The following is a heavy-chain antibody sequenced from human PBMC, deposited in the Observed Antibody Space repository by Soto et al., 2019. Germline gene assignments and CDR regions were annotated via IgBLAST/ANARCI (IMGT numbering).Heavy chain of an antibody. CDR2: IRSKAYGGTT. J-gene: IGHJ6*03. D-gene: IGHD3-3*02. CDR3: TRDRGWRISYYYYYMDV. CDR1: GFTFGDYA. Sequence: GGSLRLSYTASGFTFGDYAMSWFRQAPGKGLEWVGFIRSKAYGGTTEYAASVKGRFTISRDDSKSIAYLQMNSLKTEDTAVYYCTRDRGWRISYYYYYMDVWGKGTTVTVSS. V-gene: IGHV3-49*03.